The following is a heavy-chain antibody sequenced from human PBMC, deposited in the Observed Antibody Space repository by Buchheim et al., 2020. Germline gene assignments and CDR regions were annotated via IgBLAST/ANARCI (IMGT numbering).Heavy chain of an antibody. CDR2: ISSSSSYT. Sequence: QVQLVESGGGLVKPGGSLRLSCAASGFTFSDYYMSWIRQAPGKGLEWVSYISSSSSYTNYADSVKGRFTISRDNAKNSLYLQMNSLRAEDTAVYYCARGRGVVVPAAIDYYYGMDVWGQGTT. V-gene: IGHV3-11*06. J-gene: IGHJ6*02. D-gene: IGHD2-2*02. CDR1: GFTFSDYY. CDR3: ARGRGVVVPAAIDYYYGMDV.